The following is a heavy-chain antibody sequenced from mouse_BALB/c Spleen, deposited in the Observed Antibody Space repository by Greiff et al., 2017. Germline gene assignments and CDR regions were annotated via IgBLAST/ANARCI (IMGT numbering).Heavy chain of an antibody. CDR1: GFSLTSYG. J-gene: IGHJ2*01. Sequence: VKLQESGPGLVAPSQSLSITCTVSGFSLTSYGVHWVRQPPGKGLEWLGVIWAGGSTNYNSALMSRLSISKDNSKSQVFLKMNSLQTDDTAMYYCARLGDPYFDYWGQGTTLTVSS. D-gene: IGHD3-3*01. CDR3: ARLGDPYFDY. CDR2: IWAGGST. V-gene: IGHV2-9*02.